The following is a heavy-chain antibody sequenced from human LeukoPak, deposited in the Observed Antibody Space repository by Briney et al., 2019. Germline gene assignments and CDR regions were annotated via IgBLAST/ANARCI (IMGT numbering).Heavy chain of an antibody. D-gene: IGHD1-26*01. Sequence: GGSLRLSCAASGSTSSRYYMSWVRQTPEKGLEWMANINQDGSEKNYVDSEKGRFTISRDNAKNSLYLQMNGLRAEDTAVYYCASAAGWESAYWGQGTLVTVSS. CDR1: GSTSSRYY. CDR3: ASAAGWESAY. V-gene: IGHV3-7*01. CDR2: INQDGSEK. J-gene: IGHJ4*02.